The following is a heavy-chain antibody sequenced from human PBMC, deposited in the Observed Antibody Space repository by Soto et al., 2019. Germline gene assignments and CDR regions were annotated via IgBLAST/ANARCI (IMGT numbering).Heavy chain of an antibody. J-gene: IGHJ3*02. D-gene: IGHD3-3*01. CDR3: ARGGGVGVAGSAAFDM. V-gene: IGHV1-2*02. CDR2: INPATGAA. CDR1: GYPVTAYY. Sequence: QLHLVQSGAVVKKPGASVTVSCSASGYPVTAYYMHWVRQAPGRGLEWMGGINPATGAAKYTQTFPGRVTMTRDTSTSTVFMELCGLTSEDTAVFYCARGGGVGVAGSAAFDMWGQGTLVTVSS.